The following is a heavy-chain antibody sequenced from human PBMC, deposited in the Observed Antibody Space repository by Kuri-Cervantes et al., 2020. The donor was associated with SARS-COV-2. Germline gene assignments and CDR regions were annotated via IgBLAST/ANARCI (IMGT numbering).Heavy chain of an antibody. CDR1: GFTFSSYG. CDR3: AKDSHCSSTSCYWDGNYYYGMDV. J-gene: IGHJ6*02. Sequence: GGSLRLSCAASGFTFSSYGMHWVRQAPGKGLEWVAVISYDGSNKYYADSVKGRFTISRDNSKNTLYLQMNSLRAEDTAVYYCAKDSHCSSTSCYWDGNYYYGMDVWGQGTTVTVSS. V-gene: IGHV3-30*18. CDR2: ISYDGSNK. D-gene: IGHD2-2*01.